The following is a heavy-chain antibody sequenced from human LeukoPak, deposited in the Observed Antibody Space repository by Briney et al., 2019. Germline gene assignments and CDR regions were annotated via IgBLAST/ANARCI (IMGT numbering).Heavy chain of an antibody. CDR3: ARRVISDDWYFDL. CDR2: IYPGDSDT. Sequence: GESLKISCKGSGNRFTNYWIGWVRQMPGKGLEGMGIIYPGDSDTRYSPSFQGQVTISADKSISTAYLQWSSLKASDTAMYYCARRVISDDWYFDLWGRGTLVTVSS. V-gene: IGHV5-51*01. D-gene: IGHD2/OR15-2a*01. CDR1: GNRFTNYW. J-gene: IGHJ2*01.